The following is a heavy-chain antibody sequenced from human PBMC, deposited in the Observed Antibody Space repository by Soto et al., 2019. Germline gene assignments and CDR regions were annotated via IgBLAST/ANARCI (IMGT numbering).Heavy chain of an antibody. CDR2: IYYSGST. V-gene: IGHV4-39*07. J-gene: IGHJ4*02. D-gene: IGHD5-18*01. Sequence: PSETLSLTCTVSGGSIRSSSHYWAWNRQPPGKGLECIGSIYYSGSTHYNPSLKSRVTISVDRSKNQFSLKLSSVTAADTAVYYCARGGVTADYWGQGTLVTVSS. CDR3: ARGGVTADY. CDR1: GGSIRSSSHY.